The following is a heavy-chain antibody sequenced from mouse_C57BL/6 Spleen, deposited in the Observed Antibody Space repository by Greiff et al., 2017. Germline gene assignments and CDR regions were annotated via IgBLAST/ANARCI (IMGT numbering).Heavy chain of an antibody. CDR2: IDPETGGT. CDR1: GYTFTDYE. D-gene: IGHD1-1*01. J-gene: IGHJ4*01. V-gene: IGHV1-15*01. CDR3: TRRGMTTVVADAMDD. Sequence: VQLQQSGAELVRPGASVTLSCKASGYTFTDYEMHWVKQTPVHGLEWIGAIDPETGGTAYHQKFKGKAILTADKSSSTDYMELRSRTYEDAAGYYCTRRGMTTVVADAMDDWGQGTSGTVSS.